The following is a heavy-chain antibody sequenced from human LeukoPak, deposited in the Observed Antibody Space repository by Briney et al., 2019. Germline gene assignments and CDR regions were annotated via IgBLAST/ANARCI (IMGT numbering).Heavy chain of an antibody. CDR1: GYTFVDYF. J-gene: IGHJ4*02. D-gene: IGHD1-26*01. V-gene: IGHV1-2*06. CDR3: ARDFTSTPNWEFDY. CDR2: INTDSGGA. Sequence: GASVKVSCKASGYTFVDYFIHWVRQASGQGLEWMGRINTDSGGAEYEQKFQGRVIMTRDTSISTAYVEVSGLTSDDTAVYYCARDFTSTPNWEFDYWGQGTLVTVSS.